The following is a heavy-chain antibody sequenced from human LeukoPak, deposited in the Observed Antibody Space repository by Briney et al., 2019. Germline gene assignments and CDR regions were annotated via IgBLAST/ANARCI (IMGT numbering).Heavy chain of an antibody. V-gene: IGHV3-66*02. CDR1: GFTVSSNY. CDR3: AKDRPWYSSSWYRDFDY. J-gene: IGHJ4*02. CDR2: IYSGGST. D-gene: IGHD6-13*01. Sequence: GGSLRLSCAASGFTVSSNYMSWVRQAPGKGLEWVSVIYSGGSTYYADSVKGRFTISRDNSKNTLYLQMNSLRAEDTAVYYCAKDRPWYSSSWYRDFDYWGQGTLVTVSS.